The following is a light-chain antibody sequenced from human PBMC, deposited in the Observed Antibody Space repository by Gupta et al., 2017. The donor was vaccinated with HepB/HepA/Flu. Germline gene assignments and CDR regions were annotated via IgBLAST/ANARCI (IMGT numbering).Light chain of an antibody. CDR3: CTYAGTDAWV. Sequence: QSALTQPRSVSGSPAQSVAISSTGTSRDVGTYNYFSWYRQHPGKAPKLINYDVNRRPAGVPDSFSGSKSGNTASLTISGLKAEEGADYYGCTYAGTDAWVFGGGTKLTVL. CDR2: DVN. J-gene: IGLJ3*02. CDR1: SRDVGTYNY. V-gene: IGLV2-11*01.